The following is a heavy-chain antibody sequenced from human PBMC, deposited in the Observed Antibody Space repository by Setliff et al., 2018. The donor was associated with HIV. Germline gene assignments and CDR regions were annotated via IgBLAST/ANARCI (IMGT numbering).Heavy chain of an antibody. D-gene: IGHD4-17*01. J-gene: IGHJ4*02. CDR1: GDSLSSDYYY. V-gene: IGHV4-31*02. Sequence: SETLSLTCTVSGDSLSSDYYYRTWIRQHPEKGLEWIGYIYYSGSTLYNPSLRSRLSMSVDTSKNQFSLELSSVTAADTAVYFCARDFLRSGYFDSWGQGKLVTVSS. CDR3: ARDFLRSGYFDS. CDR2: IYYSGST.